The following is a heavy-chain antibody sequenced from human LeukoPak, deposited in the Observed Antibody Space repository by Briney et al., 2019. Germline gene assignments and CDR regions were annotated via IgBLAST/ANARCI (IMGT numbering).Heavy chain of an antibody. Sequence: GGSLRLSCAASGFTFSSYAMSWVRQAPGKGLEWVSTISGSGGSTYYADSVKGRFTISRDNSKNTLYLQMSSLGAEDTAVYYCAKVRTYYNYYDYWGQGTLVTVSS. D-gene: IGHD1-26*01. CDR3: AKVRTYYNYYDY. CDR2: ISGSGGST. V-gene: IGHV3-23*01. J-gene: IGHJ4*02. CDR1: GFTFSSYA.